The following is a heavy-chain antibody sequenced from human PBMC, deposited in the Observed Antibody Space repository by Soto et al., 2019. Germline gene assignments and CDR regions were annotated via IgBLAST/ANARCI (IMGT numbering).Heavy chain of an antibody. CDR2: IYYTGRT. Sequence: PSGTLSLTCTVSGGSISTTTYYWGWVRQPPGKGLEWIGNIYYTGRTYYNPSLKSRVTISVDTSNNQFSLRLNSVTAADTAVYYCATHRRYSSGWYYYGMDVWGQGTTVTVSS. CDR1: GGSISTTTYY. CDR3: ATHRRYSSGWYYYGMDV. V-gene: IGHV4-39*01. J-gene: IGHJ6*02. D-gene: IGHD6-25*01.